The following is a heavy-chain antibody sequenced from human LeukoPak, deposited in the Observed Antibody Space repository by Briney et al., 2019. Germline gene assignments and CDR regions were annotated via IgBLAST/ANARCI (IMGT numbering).Heavy chain of an antibody. J-gene: IGHJ4*02. CDR3: AKDRPNYFGTNGHFYRRDGDF. CDR2: ITSTGEST. CDR1: EFTFFIYA. D-gene: IGHD2-8*01. Sequence: PGRSLRLSCAASEFTFFIYAMSWVRQAPGGGLEWVASITSTGESTWYAGSVKGRFTISRDNSKYTVYLQMNSLRAEDTAIYYCAKDRPNYFGTNGHFYRRDGDFWGQGTLVTVSS. V-gene: IGHV3-23*01.